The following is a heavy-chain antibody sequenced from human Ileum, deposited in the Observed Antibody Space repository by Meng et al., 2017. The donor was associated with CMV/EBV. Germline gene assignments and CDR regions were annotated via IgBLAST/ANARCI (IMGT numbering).Heavy chain of an antibody. CDR2: INPNSGGT. CDR3: ARGFYDFWSGYSHPLDY. D-gene: IGHD3-3*01. Sequence: ASVKVSCKASGYTFTGYYMHWVRQAPGQGLEWMGWINPNSGGTNYAQKFQGRVTMTRDTSISTAYMELSRLRSDDTAVYYCARGFYDFWSGYSHPLDYWGQGTRVTGSS. J-gene: IGHJ4*02. V-gene: IGHV1-2*02. CDR1: GYTFTGYY.